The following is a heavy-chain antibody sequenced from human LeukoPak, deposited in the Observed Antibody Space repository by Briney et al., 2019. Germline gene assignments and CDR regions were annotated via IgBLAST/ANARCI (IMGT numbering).Heavy chain of an antibody. CDR3: ARELRYFDWLAENHYFDY. V-gene: IGHV1-2*02. J-gene: IGHJ4*02. Sequence: GASVKVSCKASGYTFTGYYMHWVRQAPGQGLEWMGWINPNSGGTNYAQKFQGRVTMTRDTSISTAYMELSRLRSDDTAVHYCARELRYFDWLAENHYFDYWGQGTLVTVSS. CDR1: GYTFTGYY. CDR2: INPNSGGT. D-gene: IGHD3-9*01.